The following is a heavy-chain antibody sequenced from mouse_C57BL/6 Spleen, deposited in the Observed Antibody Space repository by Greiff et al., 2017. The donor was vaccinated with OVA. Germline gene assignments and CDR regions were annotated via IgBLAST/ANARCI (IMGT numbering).Heavy chain of an antibody. Sequence: QVQLQQPGTELVKPGASVKLSCKASGYTFTSYWMHWVKQRPGQGLEWIGNINPSNGGTNYNEKFKSKATLTVDKSSSTAYMQLSSLTSEDSAVYYCARGERYYGSSLWAMDYWGQGTSVTVSS. CDR1: GYTFTSYW. CDR2: INPSNGGT. D-gene: IGHD1-1*01. J-gene: IGHJ4*01. V-gene: IGHV1-53*01. CDR3: ARGERYYGSSLWAMDY.